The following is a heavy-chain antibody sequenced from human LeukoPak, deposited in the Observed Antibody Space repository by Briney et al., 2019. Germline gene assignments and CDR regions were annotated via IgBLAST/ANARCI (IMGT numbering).Heavy chain of an antibody. V-gene: IGHV4-34*01. CDR3: ARGRVWYQLLTWFDP. D-gene: IGHD2-2*01. CDR2: INHSGST. Sequence: PSETLSLTCAVYGGSFSGYYWSWIRQPPGKGLEWIGEINHSGSTNYNPSLKSRVTISVDTSKNQFSLKLSSVTAADTAVYYCARGRVWYQLLTWFDPWGQGTLVTVSS. CDR1: GGSFSGYY. J-gene: IGHJ5*02.